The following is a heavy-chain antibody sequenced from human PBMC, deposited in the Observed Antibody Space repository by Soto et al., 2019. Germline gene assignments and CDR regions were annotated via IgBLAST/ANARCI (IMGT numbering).Heavy chain of an antibody. CDR2: ISGSGGST. CDR3: AKGEYPSPAIHWFDP. J-gene: IGHJ5*02. CDR1: GFTFSSYA. D-gene: IGHD2-2*01. Sequence: GGSLRLSCAASGFTFSSYAMSWVRQAPGKGLEWVSAISGSGGSTYYADSVKGRFTISRDNSKNTLYLQMNSLRAEDTAVYYCAKGEYPSPAIHWFDPWGQGTLVTVSS. V-gene: IGHV3-23*01.